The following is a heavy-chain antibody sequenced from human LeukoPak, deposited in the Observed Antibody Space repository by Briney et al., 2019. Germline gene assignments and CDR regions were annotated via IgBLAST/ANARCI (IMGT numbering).Heavy chain of an antibody. CDR3: ARDMYYGDYEIDY. Sequence: GGSLRLSCAASGFTFSSYNMNWVREAPGKGLEWVSYITSSSSTIYYADSVKGRFTISRDNAKNSLFLQMNSLRDEDTAVYYCARDMYYGDYEIDYWGQGTLVTVSS. CDR1: GFTFSSYN. V-gene: IGHV3-48*02. CDR2: ITSSSSTI. D-gene: IGHD4-17*01. J-gene: IGHJ4*02.